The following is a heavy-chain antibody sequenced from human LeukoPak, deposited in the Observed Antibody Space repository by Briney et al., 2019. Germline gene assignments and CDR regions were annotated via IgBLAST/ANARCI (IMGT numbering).Heavy chain of an antibody. Sequence: SETLSLTCTVSGGSISSYYWSWIRQPPGKGLEWIGYIYYGGSTNYNPSLKSRVTISVDTSKNQFSLKLSSVTAADTAVYYCAGEVVAATFRWFDPWGQGTLVIVSS. V-gene: IGHV4-59*08. CDR3: AGEVVAATFRWFDP. J-gene: IGHJ5*02. CDR2: IYYGGST. CDR1: GGSISSYY. D-gene: IGHD2-15*01.